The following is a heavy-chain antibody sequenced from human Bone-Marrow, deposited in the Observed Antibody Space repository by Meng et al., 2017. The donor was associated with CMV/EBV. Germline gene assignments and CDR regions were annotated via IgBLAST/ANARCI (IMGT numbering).Heavy chain of an antibody. CDR1: GFTFSSYA. J-gene: IGHJ6*02. D-gene: IGHD3-3*01. CDR3: AKDRDFWSGYYDRYYYGMDV. CDR2: ISGSGGST. Sequence: GGSLRLSCAASGFTFSSYAMSWVRQAPGKGLEWVSAISGSGGSTYYADSVKGRFTISRDNSKNTLYLQMNSLRAEDTAVYYCAKDRDFWSGYYDRYYYGMDVWGQGTTVTVSS. V-gene: IGHV3-23*01.